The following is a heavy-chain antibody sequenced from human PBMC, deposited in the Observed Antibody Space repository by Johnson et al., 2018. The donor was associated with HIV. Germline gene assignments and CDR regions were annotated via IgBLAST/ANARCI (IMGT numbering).Heavy chain of an antibody. CDR1: GFTVSSNY. CDR2: ISTGGST. V-gene: IGHV3-66*01. D-gene: IGHD3-16*01. CDR3: AKCRGLGSRGAFDI. Sequence: VQLVESGGGLVQPGGSLRLSCAASGFTVSSNYMSWVRQAPGKGLEWVSVISTGGSTYYADSVKGRFTISRDNSKNTPYLQMSRRRAEDTAVYYGAKCRGLGSRGAFDIWGQGTMVTVSS. J-gene: IGHJ3*02.